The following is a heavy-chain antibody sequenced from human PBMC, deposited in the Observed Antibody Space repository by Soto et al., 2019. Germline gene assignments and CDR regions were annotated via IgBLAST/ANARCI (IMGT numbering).Heavy chain of an antibody. CDR2: IRSKANSYAT. CDR1: GFTFSGSA. Sequence: GGSLRLSCAASGFTFSGSAMHWVRQASGKGLEWVGRIRSKANSYATAYAASVKGRFTISRDDSKNTAYLQMNSLKTEDTAVYYCTRGDIVVVPAAPFDYWGQGTLVTVSS. V-gene: IGHV3-73*01. D-gene: IGHD2-2*01. J-gene: IGHJ4*02. CDR3: TRGDIVVVPAAPFDY.